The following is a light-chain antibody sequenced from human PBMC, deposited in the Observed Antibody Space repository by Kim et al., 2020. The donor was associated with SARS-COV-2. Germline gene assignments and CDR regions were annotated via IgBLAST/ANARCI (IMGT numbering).Light chain of an antibody. CDR2: GVT. V-gene: IGLV2-11*03. CDR1: SSDVGGYSY. CDR3: CSYAGTYTYI. J-gene: IGLJ2*01. Sequence: GQSVTISCTGTSSDVGGYSYVSWYQQHPGKAPKLIIYGVTQRPSGVPDSFSGSKSGNTASLAISGLQPEDEADYYCCSYAGTYTYIFGGGTRLTVL.